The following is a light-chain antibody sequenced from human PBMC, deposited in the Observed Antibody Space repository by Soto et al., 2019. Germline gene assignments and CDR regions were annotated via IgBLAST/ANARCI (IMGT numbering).Light chain of an antibody. CDR3: QQYNSWPPIT. Sequence: IQLTQSPSNLSGSVADRVAITWRASQTISSWLACYQKKPGKAPKLLIYKASTLKSGGPSRCSGSGSGGELTLTISSLQPDYFAVYYCQQYNSWPPITFGQGTRLEIK. CDR1: QTISSW. V-gene: IGKV1-5*03. J-gene: IGKJ5*01. CDR2: KAS.